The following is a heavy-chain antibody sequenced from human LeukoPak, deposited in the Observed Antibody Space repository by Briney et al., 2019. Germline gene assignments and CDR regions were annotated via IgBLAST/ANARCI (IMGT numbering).Heavy chain of an antibody. D-gene: IGHD3-3*01. V-gene: IGHV4-59*01. CDR2: IYYSGST. J-gene: IGHJ6*02. Sequence: SETLSLTCTVSGGSISSYYWSWIRQPPGKGLEWIGYIYYSGSTNYNPSLKSRVTISVDTSKNQFSLKLSSVTAADTAVYYCARDNYDFWSGYHHLGMDVWGQGTTVTVSS. CDR1: GGSISSYY. CDR3: ARDNYDFWSGYHHLGMDV.